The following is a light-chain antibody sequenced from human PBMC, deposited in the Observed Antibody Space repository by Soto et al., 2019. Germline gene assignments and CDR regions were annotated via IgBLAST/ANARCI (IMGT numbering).Light chain of an antibody. CDR1: QTVSSSY. CDR2: DAS. J-gene: IGKJ4*01. Sequence: EIVLTQSPATLSLSPGERATLSCWASQTVSSSYLAWYQLKPGLAPRLLFYDASNRAPGIPDRFSGSGSGTDFTLTISGLEPEDFEVYYCQQYGSPPLTFGGGTKVDIK. V-gene: IGKV3D-20*01. CDR3: QQYGSPPLT.